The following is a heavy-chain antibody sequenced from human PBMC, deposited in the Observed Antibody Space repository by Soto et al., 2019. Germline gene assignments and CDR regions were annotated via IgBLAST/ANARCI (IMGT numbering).Heavy chain of an antibody. J-gene: IGHJ6*02. Sequence: GASVKVSCKASGGTFSSYAISWVRQAPGQGLEWMGGIIPIFGTANYAQKFQGRVTITADKSTSTAYMELSSLRSEDTAVYYCAGSQMTTVGYYYGMDVWGQGTTVTVSS. CDR3: AGSQMTTVGYYYGMDV. CDR1: GGTFSSYA. D-gene: IGHD4-17*01. CDR2: IIPIFGTA. V-gene: IGHV1-69*06.